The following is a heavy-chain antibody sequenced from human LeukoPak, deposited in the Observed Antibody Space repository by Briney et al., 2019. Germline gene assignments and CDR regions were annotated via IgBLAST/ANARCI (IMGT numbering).Heavy chain of an antibody. CDR1: GGTFISYA. Sequence: ASVKVSCKASGGTFISYAISWVRQAPGQGLEWMGRIIPILGIANYAQKFQGRVTITADKSTSTAYMELSSLRYEDRAVYYCARNSGSYFDYWGQGTLVTVSS. CDR3: ARNSGSYFDY. D-gene: IGHD1-26*01. J-gene: IGHJ4*02. V-gene: IGHV1-69*04. CDR2: IIPILGIA.